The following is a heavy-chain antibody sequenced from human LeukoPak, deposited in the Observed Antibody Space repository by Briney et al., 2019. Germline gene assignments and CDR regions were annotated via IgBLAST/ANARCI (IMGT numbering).Heavy chain of an antibody. D-gene: IGHD3-10*01. CDR2: INHSGST. CDR1: GGSFSGYY. J-gene: IGHJ4*02. V-gene: IGHV4-34*01. Sequence: SETLSLTCAVYGGSFSGYYWSWIRQPPGKGLEWIGEINHSGSTNYNPSLKSRVTIPVDTSKNQFSLKLSSVTAADTAVYYCARVAVRGVIGAVFDYWGQGTLVTVSS. CDR3: ARVAVRGVIGAVFDY.